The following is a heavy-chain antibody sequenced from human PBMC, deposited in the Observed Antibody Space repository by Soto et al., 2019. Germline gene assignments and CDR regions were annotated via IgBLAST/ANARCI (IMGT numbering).Heavy chain of an antibody. Sequence: EVQILESGGSLVQPGGSLRLSCTASGFTFSSAAMNWVRQAPGKGLEWVSIISGTDSRTYYADSVKGRFTISRDNSGNTLYLDMISLRAEDTAVYYCARSLDIHYKNWFEPWGHGTLVTVSS. CDR3: ARSLDIHYKNWFEP. CDR1: GFTFSSAA. CDR2: ISGTDSRT. V-gene: IGHV3-23*01. J-gene: IGHJ5*02. D-gene: IGHD4-4*01.